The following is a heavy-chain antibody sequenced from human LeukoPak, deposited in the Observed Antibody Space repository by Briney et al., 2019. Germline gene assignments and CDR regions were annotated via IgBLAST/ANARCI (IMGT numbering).Heavy chain of an antibody. CDR3: VKGDWHGSGNYYSDQFRP. CDR1: GFDFGAYG. J-gene: IGHJ5*02. V-gene: IGHV3-30*18. Sequence: GGSLRLSCAASGFDFGAYGMHWVRQAPGKGLDWVAVISYDGSNAYYGDSVKDRFTISRDHFHNTLFLQMNSLTTDDTAAYYCVKGDWHGSGNYYSDQFRPWGPGTLVTVS. CDR2: ISYDGSNA. D-gene: IGHD3-10*01.